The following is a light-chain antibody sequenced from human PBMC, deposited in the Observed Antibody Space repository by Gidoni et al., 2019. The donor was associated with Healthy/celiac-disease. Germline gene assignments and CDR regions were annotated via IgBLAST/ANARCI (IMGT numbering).Light chain of an antibody. J-gene: IGKJ2*04. CDR2: AAS. CDR3: QQYYSYPRS. V-gene: IGKV1-8*01. CDR1: QGISSY. Sequence: AIRMIHSPSTFSASTGDRVTITCRASQGISSYLAWYQQKPGKAPKLLIYAASTLQSGVPSRFSGSGSGTDFTLTISCLQSEDFATYYCQQYYSYPRSFGQGTKLEIK.